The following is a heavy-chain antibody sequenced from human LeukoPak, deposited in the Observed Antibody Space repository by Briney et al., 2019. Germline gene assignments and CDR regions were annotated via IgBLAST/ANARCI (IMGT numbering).Heavy chain of an antibody. J-gene: IGHJ4*02. CDR1: GFTVSSNY. Sequence: GGSLRLSCAASGFTVSSNYMSWVRQAPGKGLEWVSVIYSGGSTYYADSVKGRFTISRDNSKNTLYLQMNSLRAEDTAVYYCARVWDSSGYYYFDYWGQGTPVTVSS. V-gene: IGHV3-53*01. CDR3: ARVWDSSGYYYFDY. CDR2: IYSGGST. D-gene: IGHD3-22*01.